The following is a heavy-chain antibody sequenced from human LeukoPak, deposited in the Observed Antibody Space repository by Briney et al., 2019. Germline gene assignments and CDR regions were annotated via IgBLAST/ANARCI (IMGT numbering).Heavy chain of an antibody. J-gene: IGHJ4*02. CDR3: ARSQSTMTTWSMDY. D-gene: IGHD4-17*01. CDR1: GFTFNRYR. V-gene: IGHV3-7*01. Sequence: GGSLRLSCAASGFTFNRYRMTWVRQAPGKGLEWVANINQDGSDKYYVDSVGGRFTISRDNANSSLFLQMNCLRVEDTAVYYCARSQSTMTTWSMDYWGRGTRVTVSS. CDR2: INQDGSDK.